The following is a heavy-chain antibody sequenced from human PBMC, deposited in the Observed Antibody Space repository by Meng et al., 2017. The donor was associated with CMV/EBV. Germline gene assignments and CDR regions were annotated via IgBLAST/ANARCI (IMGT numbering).Heavy chain of an antibody. J-gene: IGHJ4*02. CDR3: GRDGNCYGV. V-gene: IGHV3-53*01. CDR2: YYTEGTT. D-gene: IGHD2-2*01. CDR1: GFTVRHNQ. Sequence: VKLSAPGSGHFPPWGSLGHSCADFGFTVRHNQMRWLRQVPGNVLDGVPLYYTEGTTEYANSVKGRFTISSDNSNTTLYPHRTRHCAEDKGVDYGGRDGNCYGVWGQGTLVTVSS.